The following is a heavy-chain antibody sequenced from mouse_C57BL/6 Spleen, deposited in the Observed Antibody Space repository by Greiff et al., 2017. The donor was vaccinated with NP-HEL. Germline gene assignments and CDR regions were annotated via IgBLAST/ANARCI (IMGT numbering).Heavy chain of an antibody. CDR1: GYSITSGYY. CDR2: ISYDGSN. J-gene: IGHJ3*01. Sequence: EVKLQESGPGLVKPSQSLSLTCSVTGYSITSGYYWNWIRQFPGNKLEWMGYISYDGSNNYNPSLKNRISITRDTSKNQFFLKLNSVTTEDTATYYCARDRDSRGFAYWGQGTLVTVSA. V-gene: IGHV3-6*01. CDR3: ARDRDSRGFAY. D-gene: IGHD3-1*01.